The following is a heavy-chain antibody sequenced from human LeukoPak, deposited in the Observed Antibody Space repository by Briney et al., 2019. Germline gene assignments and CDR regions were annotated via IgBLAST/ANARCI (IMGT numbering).Heavy chain of an antibody. V-gene: IGHV4-59*01. J-gene: IGHJ4*02. Sequence: SETLSLTCTVSGGPISSYYWSWIRQPPGKGLEWIGYIYYSGSTNYNPSLKSRVTISVDTSKNQFSLKLSSVTAADTAVYYCARGRLLYSSGWPFDYWGQGTLVTVSS. CDR3: ARGRLLYSSGWPFDY. D-gene: IGHD6-19*01. CDR1: GGPISSYY. CDR2: IYYSGST.